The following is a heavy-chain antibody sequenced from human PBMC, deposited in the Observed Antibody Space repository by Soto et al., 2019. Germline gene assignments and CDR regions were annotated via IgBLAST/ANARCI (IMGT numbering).Heavy chain of an antibody. CDR2: ISYDGSNT. D-gene: IGHD3-10*02. CDR3: ARDHGMFLSYYYYGMDV. CDR1: GFTFSRFS. V-gene: IGHV3-30-3*01. Sequence: GGSLRLSCAASGFTFSRFSMHWVRQAPGKGLAWVAVISYDGSNTHYAESVKGRFNISRDDSKNTVFLQMNNLRGEDSAVYYCARDHGMFLSYYYYGMDVWGQGTTVTVSS. J-gene: IGHJ6*02.